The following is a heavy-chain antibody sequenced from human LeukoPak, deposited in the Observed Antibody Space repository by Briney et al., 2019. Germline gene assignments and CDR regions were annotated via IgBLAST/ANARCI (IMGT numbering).Heavy chain of an antibody. D-gene: IGHD3-9*01. CDR1: GFSFGGYA. CDR3: AKDGLYFDGSTHIYYFDS. Sequence: GGSLRLSCAASGFSFGGYAMTWVRQAPGKGLEWVSSITYNGAATYYLDSVKARFTVSRDNSRSTLYLQMDSLTAEDTALYYCAKDGLYFDGSTHIYYFDSWGQGTLVAVSS. CDR2: ITYNGAAT. V-gene: IGHV3-23*01. J-gene: IGHJ4*02.